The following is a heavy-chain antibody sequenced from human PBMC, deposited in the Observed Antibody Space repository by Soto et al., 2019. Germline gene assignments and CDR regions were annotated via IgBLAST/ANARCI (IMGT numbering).Heavy chain of an antibody. D-gene: IGHD6-19*01. CDR2: TYYRSKWHN. V-gene: IGHV6-1*01. J-gene: IGHJ6*02. CDR3: ARVARTFRSSGYYYYYYGMDV. Sequence: PSQTLSLTCAISGDSVSSNSAAWNWIRQSPSRGLEWLGRTYYRSKWHNDYAVSVKSRITINPDTSKNQFSLQLNSVTPEDTAVYYCARVARTFRSSGYYYYYYGMDVWGQGTTVTVSS. CDR1: GDSVSSNSAA.